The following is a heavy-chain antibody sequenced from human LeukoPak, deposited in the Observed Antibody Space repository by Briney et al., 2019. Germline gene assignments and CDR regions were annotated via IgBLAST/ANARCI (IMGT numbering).Heavy chain of an antibody. CDR3: ARGYFSPFEL. Sequence: SETLSHTCTVSGFSITAYTWNWIRQSPGKGLEWIGYISSSGRTDYNPSLKSRVTIFLDTSKNLFSLILISLTAADTPVYCVARGYFSPFELWGQGPLFTVSS. J-gene: IGHJ1*01. CDR2: ISSSGRT. D-gene: IGHD2/OR15-2a*01. V-gene: IGHV4-4*08. CDR1: GFSITAYT.